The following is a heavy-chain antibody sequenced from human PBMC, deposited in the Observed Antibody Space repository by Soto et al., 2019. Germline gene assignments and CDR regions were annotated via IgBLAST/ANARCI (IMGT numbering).Heavy chain of an antibody. V-gene: IGHV1-69*06. CDR2: IIPISGAA. CDR3: ARDMTRTVVPYFDF. J-gene: IGHJ4*02. D-gene: IGHD1-7*01. CDR1: GGTFSNYV. Sequence: QVQLVQSGAEVKKPGSSVKVSCKASGGTFSNYVVNWVRQAPGQGLEWLGRIIPISGAANYAQKLQGRVTITADKSTSTSYMELRSLRSEDTAVYYCARDMTRTVVPYFDFWGQGTLVTVSS.